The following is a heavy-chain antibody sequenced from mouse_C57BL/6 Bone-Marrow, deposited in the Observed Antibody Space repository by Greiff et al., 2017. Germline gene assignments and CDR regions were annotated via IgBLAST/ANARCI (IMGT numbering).Heavy chain of an antibody. V-gene: IGHV1-55*01. J-gene: IGHJ4*01. Sequence: VQLQQPGAELVKPGASVKMSCKASGYTFTSYWITWVKQRPGQGLEWIGGIYPGSGSTNYNEKFKGKATLTVDTSSSTAYMQLSSLTSEDSAVYYCAGGTVVGTDYAIDYWGQGTSVTVSS. CDR2: IYPGSGST. CDR3: AGGTVVGTDYAIDY. D-gene: IGHD1-1*01. CDR1: GYTFTSYW.